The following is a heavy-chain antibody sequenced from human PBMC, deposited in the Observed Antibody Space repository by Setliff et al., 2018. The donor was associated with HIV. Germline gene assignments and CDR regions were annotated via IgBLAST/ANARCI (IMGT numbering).Heavy chain of an antibody. CDR2: IIPVVGIV. CDR1: GGIFTSYA. CDR3: TSRPWGGIYYASPDS. D-gene: IGHD3-10*01. V-gene: IGHV1-69*10. Sequence: GASVKVSCKASGGIFTSYAFDWVRQAPGQGLEWMGGIIPVVGIVNYAQKFQGRVTITADKSTSTAYMDLRNLRSEDTAVFHCTSRPWGGIYYASPDSWGQGTLVTVSS. J-gene: IGHJ5*01.